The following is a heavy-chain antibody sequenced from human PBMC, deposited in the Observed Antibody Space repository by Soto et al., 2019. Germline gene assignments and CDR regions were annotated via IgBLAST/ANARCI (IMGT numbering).Heavy chain of an antibody. Sequence: GGSLRLSCAASGFTFSNAWMNWVRQAPGKGLEWVGRIKSKTDGGTTDYAAPVKGRFTISRDDSKNTLYLQMNSLKTEDTAVYYCTTFPKGEDYGDVIDYWGQGTLVTVSS. CDR3: TTFPKGEDYGDVIDY. CDR1: GFTFSNAW. CDR2: IKSKTDGGTT. V-gene: IGHV3-15*07. D-gene: IGHD4-17*01. J-gene: IGHJ4*02.